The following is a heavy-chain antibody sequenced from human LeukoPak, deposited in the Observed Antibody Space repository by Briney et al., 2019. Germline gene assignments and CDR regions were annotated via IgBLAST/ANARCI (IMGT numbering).Heavy chain of an antibody. CDR2: ISAYNGNT. J-gene: IGHJ4*02. V-gene: IGHV1-18*01. CDR3: ARDKYYDFWSGADPLLDY. Sequence: ASVKVSCKASGYTFTSYGISWVRQAPGQGLEWMGWISAYNGNTNYAQKLQGRVTMTTDTSTSTAYMELRSLRSDDTAVYYCARDKYYDFWSGADPLLDYRGQGTLVTVSS. D-gene: IGHD3-3*01. CDR1: GYTFTSYG.